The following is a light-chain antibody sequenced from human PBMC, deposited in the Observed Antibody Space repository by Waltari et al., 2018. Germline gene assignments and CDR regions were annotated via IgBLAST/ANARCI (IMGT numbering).Light chain of an antibody. J-gene: IGKJ2*01. V-gene: IGKV3-11*01. CDR3: QQRSNWPPT. Sequence: PGERATVSGGDSQHVSSYLAWYQQKPGQAPRLLLYDASNRATGIPARFSGSGSGTDFTLTISSLEPEDFAVYYCQQRSNWPPTFGQGTKLEIK. CDR2: DAS. CDR1: QHVSSY.